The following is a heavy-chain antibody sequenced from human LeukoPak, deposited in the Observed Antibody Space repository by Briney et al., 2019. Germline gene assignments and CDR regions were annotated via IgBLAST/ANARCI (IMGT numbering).Heavy chain of an antibody. D-gene: IGHD4-17*01. V-gene: IGHV3-23*01. CDR3: ARWTTLTTKALDY. CDR2: ISGSGT. CDR1: GFTFRSYA. J-gene: IGHJ4*02. Sequence: GGSLRLSCATSGFTFRSYAMIWVRQAPERGLQWVSGISGSGTYYADFAKGRFTISRDNAKNSLFLQMSSLRAEDTAVYYCARWTTLTTKALDYWGQGTLVTVS.